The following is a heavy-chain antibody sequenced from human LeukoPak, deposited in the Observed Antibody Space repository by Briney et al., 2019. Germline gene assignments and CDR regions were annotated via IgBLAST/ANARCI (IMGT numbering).Heavy chain of an antibody. CDR3: ARGYFSSNWFDP. V-gene: IGHV4-34*01. D-gene: IGHD3-3*01. J-gene: IGHJ5*02. CDR1: GGSFSGYY. Sequence: PSETLPLTCAVYGGSFSGYYWSWIRQPPGKGLEWIGEINHSGSTNYNPSLKSRVTISVDTSKNQFSLKLSSVTAADTAVYYCARGYFSSNWFDPWGQGTLVTVSS. CDR2: INHSGST.